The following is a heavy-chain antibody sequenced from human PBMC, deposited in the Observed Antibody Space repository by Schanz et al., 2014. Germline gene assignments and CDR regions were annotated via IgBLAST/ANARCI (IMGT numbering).Heavy chain of an antibody. CDR2: ISGYTGDT. V-gene: IGHV1-18*01. CDR3: ARDNGRIPAANSFDY. Sequence: QVQLEQSGAEVKKPGASVTVSCKASGYDFHIYAYSWVRQAPGQGPEWIGWISGYTGDTKYAQKFQHRVNMTTDRTTSTVYMELRSLRFDDTAVYFCARDNGRIPAANSFDYWGQGTRVTDSS. D-gene: IGHD1-26*01. J-gene: IGHJ4*02. CDR1: GYDFHIYA.